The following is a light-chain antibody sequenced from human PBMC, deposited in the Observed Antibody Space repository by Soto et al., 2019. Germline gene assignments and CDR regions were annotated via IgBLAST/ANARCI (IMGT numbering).Light chain of an antibody. CDR1: QSVSSN. Sequence: EIVMTQSPATLSVSPGERATLSCRASQSVSSNLAWYQQKPGQAPRLLIYGASTRDNGVPARFSGSGSGTEITLTISSRQSEGSAVYYCPQHNNWPPYTCGQGPKLEI. V-gene: IGKV3-15*01. CDR2: GAS. J-gene: IGKJ2*01. CDR3: PQHNNWPPYT.